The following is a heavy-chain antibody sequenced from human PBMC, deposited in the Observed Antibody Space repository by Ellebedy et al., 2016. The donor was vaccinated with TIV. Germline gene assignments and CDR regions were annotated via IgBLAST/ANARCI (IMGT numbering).Heavy chain of an antibody. V-gene: IGHV3-30-3*01. Sequence: PGGSLRFSCAASGFTFNSYAMYWVRQAPGQGLEWVAVISYDGSSKYYADSVKGRFTISRDNSMTTLYLEMNSLRAEDTAVYYCARDLDKSSGWYGGAAYWGQGTLVTVSS. CDR2: ISYDGSSK. D-gene: IGHD6-19*01. CDR3: ARDLDKSSGWYGGAAY. CDR1: GFTFNSYA. J-gene: IGHJ4*02.